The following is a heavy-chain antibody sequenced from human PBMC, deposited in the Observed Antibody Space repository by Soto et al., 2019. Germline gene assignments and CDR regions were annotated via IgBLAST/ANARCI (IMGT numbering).Heavy chain of an antibody. D-gene: IGHD4-17*01. Sequence: SETLSLTCTVSGGSISNYYWSWIRHPPGKKLEWIGYIYYSGSTNYNPSLKSRVTISLDTSKNQFSLKLYSVTTADTAMYYCARLTWADYGGIFDPWGQGTLVTVS. CDR1: GGSISNYY. CDR3: ARLTWADYGGIFDP. CDR2: IYYSGST. V-gene: IGHV4-59*01. J-gene: IGHJ5*02.